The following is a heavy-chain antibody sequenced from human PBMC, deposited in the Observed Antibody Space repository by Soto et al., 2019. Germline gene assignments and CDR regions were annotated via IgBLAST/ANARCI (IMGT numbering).Heavy chain of an antibody. V-gene: IGHV3-30*03. CDR3: GGRPQNYDYCGRDV. D-gene: IGHD2-15*01. CDR1: GISISTYA. J-gene: IGHJ6*04. Sequence: QVQLVESGGGVVQPGRSLTVSCAASGISISTYAMHWVRQAPGKGLEWVAVISQDGSVKYYADSVKGRFTISRDNPKNTLFLQRNSLGADDTDVYYCGGRPQNYDYCGRDVWGEGTKVTVSS. CDR2: ISQDGSVK.